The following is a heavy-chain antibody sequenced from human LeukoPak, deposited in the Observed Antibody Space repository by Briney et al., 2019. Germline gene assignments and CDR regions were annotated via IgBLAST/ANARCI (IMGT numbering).Heavy chain of an antibody. CDR1: GDSMSSYY. D-gene: IGHD1-26*01. CDR2: SYYSGST. Sequence: SETLSLTCTVSGDSMSSYYWSWIRQPPGKGLEWIGCSYYSGSTNYNPSLKSRVTISVDTSKNQFSLKLSSVTAADTAVYYCARDVVGGGNFDYWGQGILVTVSS. CDR3: ARDVVGGGNFDY. V-gene: IGHV4-59*01. J-gene: IGHJ4*02.